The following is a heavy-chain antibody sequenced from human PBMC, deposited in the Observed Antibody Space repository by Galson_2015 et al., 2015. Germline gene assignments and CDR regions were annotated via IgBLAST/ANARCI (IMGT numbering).Heavy chain of an antibody. J-gene: IGHJ3*02. V-gene: IGHV3-48*03. CDR1: GFTFSTYE. Sequence: SLRLSCAASGFTFSTYEMNWVRQAPGKELEWLSYINSGASAIYHADSVKGRFTISRDNAKNSLYLQMNSLRAEDTAVYFCARRAKTTRPQAFDIGGQGTMVTVSS. D-gene: IGHD6-6*01. CDR2: INSGASAI. CDR3: ARRAKTTRPQAFDI.